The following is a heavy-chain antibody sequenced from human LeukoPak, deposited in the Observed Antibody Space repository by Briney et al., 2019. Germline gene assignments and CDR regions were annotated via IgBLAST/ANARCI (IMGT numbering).Heavy chain of an antibody. V-gene: IGHV3-21*01. J-gene: IGHJ4*02. CDR3: ARDYSSPGNFDY. CDR1: GFTFSSYS. Sequence: PGGSLRLSCAASGFTFSSYSMNWVRQAPGKGLEWVSSISSSSSYIYYADSVKGRFTISRDNAKNSLYLQMNSLRAEDTAVCYCARDYSSPGNFDYWGQGTLVTVSS. D-gene: IGHD6-13*01. CDR2: ISSSSSYI.